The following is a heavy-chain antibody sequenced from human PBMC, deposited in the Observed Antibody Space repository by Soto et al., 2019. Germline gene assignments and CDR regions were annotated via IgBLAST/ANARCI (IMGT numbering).Heavy chain of an antibody. J-gene: IGHJ4*02. V-gene: IGHV1-69*01. CDR2: IIPIHGTT. CDR3: ARGWGLVT. CDR1: GGSLTSYP. Sequence: QMEQSGAEVRKPGSSVKVSCKPSGGSLTSYPMAWVRQAPGQGFEWMGGIIPIHGTTEYAQKFQGRVTITADESTNRATLELTGLTSEDTAVYYCARGWGLVTWGQGTLVTVSS. D-gene: IGHD3-16*01.